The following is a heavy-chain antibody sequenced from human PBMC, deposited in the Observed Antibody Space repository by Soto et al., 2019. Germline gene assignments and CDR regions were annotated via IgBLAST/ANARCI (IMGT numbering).Heavy chain of an antibody. Sequence: PSETLSLTCSVSDDSIRSGIYTWSWIRQHPXEGLEWIGYIFYSGRTDYNPSLKSRVAISLDTSLSQFSLRLTSVTAADTAMYYCARGLRANRGRDYYGMDVWGQGTTVTVSS. V-gene: IGHV4-31*03. CDR1: DDSIRSGIYT. D-gene: IGHD3-10*01. CDR3: ARGLRANRGRDYYGMDV. CDR2: IFYSGRT. J-gene: IGHJ6*02.